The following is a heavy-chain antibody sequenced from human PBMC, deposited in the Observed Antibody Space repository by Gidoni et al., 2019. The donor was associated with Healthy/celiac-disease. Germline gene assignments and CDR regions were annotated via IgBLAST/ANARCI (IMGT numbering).Heavy chain of an antibody. CDR3: AKDYGDYVGYFDY. J-gene: IGHJ4*02. CDR1: GFTSDDYA. D-gene: IGHD4-17*01. CDR2: ISWNSGSI. V-gene: IGHV3-9*02. Sequence: EVQLVESGGGLVQPGRSLRLSCAASGFTSDDYAMHWVRQATGKGLEWVSGISWNSGSIGYADSEKGRFTISRDNAKNSLYLQMNSLRAEDTALYYCAKDYGDYVGYFDYWGQGTLVTVSS.